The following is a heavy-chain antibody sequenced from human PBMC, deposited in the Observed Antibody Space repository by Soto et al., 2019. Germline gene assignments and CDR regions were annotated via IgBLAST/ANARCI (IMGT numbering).Heavy chain of an antibody. D-gene: IGHD1-1*01. CDR1: GFTFDSYA. CDR2: SISIGGTT. Sequence: EVQLLESGGGLVQPGGSLTLSCAASGFTFDSYAMSWVRQAPGKGLEWVSSISIGGTTYYADSVKGRFTISRDNSRNTLYLQMNSLRAEDTAFYYCAKNDFFDNWGQGPLVTVSS. V-gene: IGHV3-23*05. CDR3: AKNDFFDN. J-gene: IGHJ4*02.